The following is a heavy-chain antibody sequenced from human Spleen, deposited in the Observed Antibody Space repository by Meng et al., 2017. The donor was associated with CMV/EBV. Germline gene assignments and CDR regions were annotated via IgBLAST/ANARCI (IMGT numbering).Heavy chain of an antibody. CDR3: ARVRQWLPHDASDI. V-gene: IGHV1-18*01. CDR1: GYTFTSFR. J-gene: IGHJ3*02. CDR2: ISAYNGNT. D-gene: IGHD6-19*01. Sequence: ASVKVSCKASGYTFTSFRISWVRQAPGHGLEWMAWISAYNGNTNYAQNLQGRVTLTTDTSTSAAYMELRSLTSDDTAVYYCARVRQWLPHDASDIWGQGTMVTVSS.